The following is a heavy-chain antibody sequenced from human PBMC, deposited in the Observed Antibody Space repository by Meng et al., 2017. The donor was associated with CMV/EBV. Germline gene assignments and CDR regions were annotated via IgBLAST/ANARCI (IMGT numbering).Heavy chain of an antibody. V-gene: IGHV4-31*02. CDR1: GGSSSSGGHY. CDR2: IYYSGST. Sequence: CGGSSSSGGHYWSWNRQHPGKGLEWIGYIYYSGSTYYNPSLKSRVTISVDTSKNQFSLKLSSVTAADTAVYYCARGTTVGATYAVDYWGQGTLVTVSS. D-gene: IGHD1-26*01. J-gene: IGHJ4*02. CDR3: ARGTTVGATYAVDY.